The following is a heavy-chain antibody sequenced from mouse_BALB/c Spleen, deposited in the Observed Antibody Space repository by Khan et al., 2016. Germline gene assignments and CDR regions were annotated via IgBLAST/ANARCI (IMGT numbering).Heavy chain of an antibody. CDR2: IWGGGNT. CDR3: AKGVWSYYYALDY. J-gene: IGHJ4*01. CDR1: GFSLTDYG. V-gene: IGHV2-6-5*01. Sequence: VQLQESGPGLVAPSQSLSITCTVSGFSLTDYGVSWIRQPPGNGLEWLGVIWGGGNTYYNSALRSRLSISKDNSKSQVFLEMSSLQTDDTAMYYCAKGVWSYYYALDYWGQGTSVTVSS.